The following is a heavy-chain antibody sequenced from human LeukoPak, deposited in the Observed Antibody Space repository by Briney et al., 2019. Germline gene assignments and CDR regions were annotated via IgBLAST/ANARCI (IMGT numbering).Heavy chain of an antibody. Sequence: PSETLSFTCGVSGGSLTSYYWSWIRQPPGKGLEWIGSIYHSGSTYYNPSLKSRVTISVDTSKNQFSLKLSSVTAADTAVYYCARGYPMVRGNFCDYWGQGTLVTVSS. CDR3: ARGYPMVRGNFCDY. D-gene: IGHD3-10*01. CDR1: GGSLTSYY. CDR2: IYHSGST. J-gene: IGHJ4*02. V-gene: IGHV4-59*08.